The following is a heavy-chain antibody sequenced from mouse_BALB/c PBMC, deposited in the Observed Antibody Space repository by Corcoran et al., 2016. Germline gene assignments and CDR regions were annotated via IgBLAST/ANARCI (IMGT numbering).Heavy chain of an antibody. Sequence: QIQLVQSGPELKKPGETVKISCKASGYTFTNYGMNWVKQAPGKGLKWMGWINTYTGEPTYADDFKGRFAFSLETSASTAYLQINNLKNEDTATYFCARWDYSYYFDYWGQDTTLTVSS. J-gene: IGHJ2*01. CDR2: INTYTGEP. CDR3: ARWDYSYYFDY. V-gene: IGHV9-3-1*01. CDR1: GYTFTNYG. D-gene: IGHD1-1*01.